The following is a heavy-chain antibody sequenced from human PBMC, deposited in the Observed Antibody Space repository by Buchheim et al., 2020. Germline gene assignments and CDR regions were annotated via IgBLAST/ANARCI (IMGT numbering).Heavy chain of an antibody. D-gene: IGHD3-3*01. Sequence: EVQLLESGGGFVQPGGSLRLSCAASGFTFSSYAMSWVRRAPGKGLEWVSLIGAGGVNTFYADSVKGRFIISRDNSKNTLYLQMNSLRAGDTAVYYCARFFWSNYRYSDYWGQGTL. V-gene: IGHV3-23*01. CDR3: ARFFWSNYRYSDY. CDR1: GFTFSSYA. J-gene: IGHJ4*02. CDR2: IGAGGVNT.